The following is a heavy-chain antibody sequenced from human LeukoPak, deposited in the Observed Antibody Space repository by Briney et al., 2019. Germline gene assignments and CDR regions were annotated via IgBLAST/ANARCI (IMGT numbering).Heavy chain of an antibody. J-gene: IGHJ3*02. CDR3: ARPRSSWYSDSFDI. CDR2: VNPDSGDI. D-gene: IGHD6-13*01. Sequence: ASVKVSCKASGYTFTMYEVNWVRQAPGQGLEFMGWVNPDSGDIGYAQKFLDRVTMTRNTSITTAYMELRGLRSEDTAIYYCARPRSSWYSDSFDIWGQGTVVTVSS. V-gene: IGHV1-8*01. CDR1: GYTFTMYE.